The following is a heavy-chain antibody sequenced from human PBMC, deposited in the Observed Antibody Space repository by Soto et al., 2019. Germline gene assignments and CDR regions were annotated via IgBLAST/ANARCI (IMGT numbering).Heavy chain of an antibody. J-gene: IGHJ4*02. CDR3: ARDASYSSSWYEEGDKKSPLFDY. D-gene: IGHD6-13*01. CDR2: ISAYNGNT. V-gene: IGHV1-18*01. Sequence: ASVKVSCKASGYTFTSYGISWVRQAPGQGLEWMGWISAYNGNTNYAQKLQGRVTMTTDTSTSTAYMELRSLRSDDTAVYYSARDASYSSSWYEEGDKKSPLFDYWGQGTLVTVSS. CDR1: GYTFTSYG.